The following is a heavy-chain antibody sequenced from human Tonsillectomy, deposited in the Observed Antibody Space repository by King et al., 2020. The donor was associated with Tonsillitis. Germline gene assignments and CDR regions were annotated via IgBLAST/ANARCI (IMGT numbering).Heavy chain of an antibody. CDR3: AKIPGDWAIITH. CDR1: GFTFSNYG. Sequence: VQLVESGGGVVQPGGSLRLSCAASGFTFSNYGLHWVRQAPGKGLEWVSFIRHDTSDKYYADSVKGRFTISRDNSKNKLSLQMNRLRAEVTAVYYCAKIPGDWAIITHWGQGTLVTVSS. J-gene: IGHJ4*02. CDR2: IRHDTSDK. D-gene: IGHD3-10*01. V-gene: IGHV3-30*02.